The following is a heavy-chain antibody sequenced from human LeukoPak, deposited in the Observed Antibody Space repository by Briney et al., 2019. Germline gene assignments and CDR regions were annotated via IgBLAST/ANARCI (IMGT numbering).Heavy chain of an antibody. D-gene: IGHD3-16*01. CDR1: GGSISSYY. CDR2: IYYSGST. J-gene: IGHJ4*02. V-gene: IGHV4-59*01. Sequence: SETLSLTCTVSGGSISSYYWSWIRQPPGKGLEWIGYIYYSGSTNYNPSLKSRVTISIDTSKNQFSLKLSSVTAADTAVYYCANLLGGTAFDYWGQGTLVTVSS. CDR3: ANLLGGTAFDY.